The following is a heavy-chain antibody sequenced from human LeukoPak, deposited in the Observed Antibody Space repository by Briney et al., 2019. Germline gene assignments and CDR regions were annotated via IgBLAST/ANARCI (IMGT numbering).Heavy chain of an antibody. Sequence: GASVKVSCKASGYTFTGYYMHWVRQAPGQGLEWMGWINPNSGGTNYAQKLQGRVTMTTDTSTSTAYMELRSLRSDDTAVYYCARTVAGTGRLTEFDYWGQGTLVTVSS. CDR2: INPNSGGT. D-gene: IGHD6-19*01. V-gene: IGHV1-2*02. CDR3: ARTVAGTGRLTEFDY. J-gene: IGHJ4*02. CDR1: GYTFTGYY.